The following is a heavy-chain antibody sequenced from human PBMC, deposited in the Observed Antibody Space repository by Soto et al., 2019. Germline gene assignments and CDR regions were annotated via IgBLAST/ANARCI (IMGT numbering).Heavy chain of an antibody. CDR3: ARDMNYYDSSGYYYFDY. CDR2: IYSGGST. D-gene: IGHD3-22*01. Sequence: GESLKISCAASGFTVSSNYMSWVRQAPGKGLEWVSVIYSGGSTYYADSVKGRFTISRDNSKNTLYLQMNSLRAEDTAVYYCARDMNYYDSSGYYYFDYWGQGTLVTVSS. CDR1: GFTVSSNY. J-gene: IGHJ4*02. V-gene: IGHV3-66*02.